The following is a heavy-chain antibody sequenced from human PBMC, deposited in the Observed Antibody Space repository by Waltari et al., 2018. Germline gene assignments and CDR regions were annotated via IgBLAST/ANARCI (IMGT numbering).Heavy chain of an antibody. Sequence: EVQLVESGGGLVKPGGSLRLSFAASGFSFSNARMSWVRQAPGKGLEWCGRIKSKTDGGTADDAAPWKGRFTILRDDSRTTLYLQMNSLKTEDTAVYYCTTDQVVRGVRGSWFDTWGQGTLVTVSS. CDR2: IKSKTDGGTA. CDR1: GFSFSNAR. V-gene: IGHV3-15*01. D-gene: IGHD3-10*01. J-gene: IGHJ5*02. CDR3: TTDQVVRGVRGSWFDT.